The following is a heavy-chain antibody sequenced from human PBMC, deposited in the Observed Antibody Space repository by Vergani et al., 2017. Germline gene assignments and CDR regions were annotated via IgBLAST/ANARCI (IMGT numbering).Heavy chain of an antibody. D-gene: IGHD6-13*01. CDR3: ARGEGAAAGTIYYMDV. V-gene: IGHV1-69*11. J-gene: IGHJ6*03. Sequence: QVQLVQSGAEVKKPGSSVKVSCKASGGTFSSYAISWVRQAPGQGLEWMGRIIPILGTANYAQKFQGRVTITADESTSTAYMELSSLRSEDTAVYYCARGEGAAAGTIYYMDVWGKGTTVTVSS. CDR2: IIPILGTA. CDR1: GGTFSSYA.